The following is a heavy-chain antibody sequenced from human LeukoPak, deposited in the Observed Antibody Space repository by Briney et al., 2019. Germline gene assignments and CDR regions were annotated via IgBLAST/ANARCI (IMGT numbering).Heavy chain of an antibody. V-gene: IGHV5-51*01. CDR2: IYPRDSDT. D-gene: IGHD3-10*01. CDR1: GYKITSHW. Sequence: AGESLKISCQASGYKITSHWIAWVRQMPGKSLEWMGIIYPRDSDTIYSPSFQGQVTISADNSISTAYLQWSSLKASDTAMYYCARRPSMIRGPPTDYWGQGTLVTVSS. CDR3: ARRPSMIRGPPTDY. J-gene: IGHJ4*02.